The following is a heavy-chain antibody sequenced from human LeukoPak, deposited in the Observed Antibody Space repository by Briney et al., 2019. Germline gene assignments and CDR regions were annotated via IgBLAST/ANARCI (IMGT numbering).Heavy chain of an antibody. CDR3: ARNAFGDTAMGDY. D-gene: IGHD5-18*01. V-gene: IGHV1-69*05. Sequence: VASVKVSCKASGGTFSSYAISWVRQAPGQGLEWMGGIIPIFGTANYAQKLQGRVTMTTDTSTSTAYMELRSLRSDDTAVYYCARNAFGDTAMGDYWGQGTLVTVSS. CDR1: GGTFSSYA. J-gene: IGHJ4*02. CDR2: IIPIFGTA.